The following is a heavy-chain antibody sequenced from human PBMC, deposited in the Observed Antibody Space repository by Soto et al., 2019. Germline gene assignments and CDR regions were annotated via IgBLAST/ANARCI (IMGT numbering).Heavy chain of an antibody. D-gene: IGHD4-17*01. CDR2: IYWDDDK. CDR3: ALAGDYDLLSFDH. Sequence: QITLKESGPPLVRPAQTLTLTCAFSGFSLTTTHMGVAWIRQPPGKALEWLALIYWDDDKRYSPSLKNRLAISKDTSRNRVVLTITNMNPEDTGPYFCALAGDYDLLSFDHWGPGTLVTVSS. V-gene: IGHV2-5*02. CDR1: GFSLTTTHMG. J-gene: IGHJ4*02.